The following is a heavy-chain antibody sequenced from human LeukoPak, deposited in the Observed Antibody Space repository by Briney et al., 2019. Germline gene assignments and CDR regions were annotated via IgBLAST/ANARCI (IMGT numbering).Heavy chain of an antibody. Sequence: SESLSLTCTVSAGSISDYYWSWIRQLPGKGLEWIGYMYSSGRTNYNPSLKSRLTISVDTSKNQFSLNLSSVTAADTAVYYCARDPIVVVPAAMREFFDYWGQGTLVSLST. CDR1: AGSISDYY. CDR3: ARDPIVVVPAAMREFFDY. J-gene: IGHJ4*02. CDR2: MYSSGRT. D-gene: IGHD2-2*01. V-gene: IGHV4-4*08.